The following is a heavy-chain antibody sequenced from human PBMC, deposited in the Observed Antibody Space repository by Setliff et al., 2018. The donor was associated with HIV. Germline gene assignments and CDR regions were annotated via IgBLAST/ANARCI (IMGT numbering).Heavy chain of an antibody. V-gene: IGHV4-34*01. CDR1: GGSFSDNY. CDR2: INHSGRT. CDR3: ARDRRNPVNSDMDV. Sequence: SETLSLTCAVYGGSFSDNYWSWIRQSPGKGLEWIGEINHSGRTKYSPSLRSRVSISVDTSKTQFSLKLSSVTAVDTAVYYCARDRRNPVNSDMDVWGQGTTVTVSS. J-gene: IGHJ6*02.